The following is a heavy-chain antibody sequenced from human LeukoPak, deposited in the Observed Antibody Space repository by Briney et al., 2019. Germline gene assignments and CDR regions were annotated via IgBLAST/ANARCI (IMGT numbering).Heavy chain of an antibody. Sequence: PSQTLSLTCTVSGGSISSGGYYWSWIRQHPGEGLEWIGYIYYSGSTYYNPSLKSRVTISVDTSKNQFSLKLSSVTAADTAVYYCARWLQINPALGQQLDAFDIWGQGTMVTVSS. D-gene: IGHD6-13*01. CDR3: ARWLQINPALGQQLDAFDI. J-gene: IGHJ3*02. V-gene: IGHV4-31*03. CDR1: GGSISSGGYY. CDR2: IYYSGST.